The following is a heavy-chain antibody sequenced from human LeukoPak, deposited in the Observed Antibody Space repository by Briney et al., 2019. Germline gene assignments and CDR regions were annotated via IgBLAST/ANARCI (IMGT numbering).Heavy chain of an antibody. V-gene: IGHV1-46*01. J-gene: IGHJ4*02. Sequence: GASVKASSTPSLYIFTTFNMHWVRQAPGQGLEWRGIINPGAGSINYAQRSQDRVTFTRDTSTSTVYMELSSLRSEDTAVYYCARARMRWLLVYWGQGTLVSVSS. D-gene: IGHD4-23*01. CDR1: LYIFTTFN. CDR2: INPGAGSI. CDR3: ARARMRWLLVY.